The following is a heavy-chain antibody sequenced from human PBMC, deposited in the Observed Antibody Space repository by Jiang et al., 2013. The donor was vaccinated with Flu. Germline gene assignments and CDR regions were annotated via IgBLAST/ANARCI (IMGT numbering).Heavy chain of an antibody. J-gene: IGHJ5*01. D-gene: IGHD2-2*01. CDR3: ARDGGNLVVPATKLLFDS. CDR2: INTGNGNT. CDR1: GYTFTSHV. Sequence: SGAEVKKPGASVKVSCKASGYTFTSHVMHWVRQAPGQRLEWMGWINTGNGNTKYSQKFQGRVAITRDTSASTGYMDLSSLRSEDTAVYYCARDGGNLVVPATKLLFDSWGQGTLVTVSS. V-gene: IGHV1-3*04.